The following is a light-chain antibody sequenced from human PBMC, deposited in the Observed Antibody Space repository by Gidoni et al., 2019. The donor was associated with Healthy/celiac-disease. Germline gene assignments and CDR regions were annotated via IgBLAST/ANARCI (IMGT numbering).Light chain of an antibody. Sequence: DIQMTQSPSTLSASVGDRVTITCRASQSISSWLDWYQQKPGKAPKLLIYKAYSLESVVPSRFSGSGSVTEFTLTIIRLQPYDFAPYYCQQYNSYPCTFXXXTKVEIK. J-gene: IGKJ1*01. CDR1: QSISSW. CDR3: QQYNSYPCT. V-gene: IGKV1-5*03. CDR2: KAY.